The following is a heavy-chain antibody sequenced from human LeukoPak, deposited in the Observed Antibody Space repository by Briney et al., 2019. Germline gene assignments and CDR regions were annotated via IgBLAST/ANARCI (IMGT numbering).Heavy chain of an antibody. D-gene: IGHD3-16*02. V-gene: IGHV4-59*08. CDR3: ARHIGGGIEDMDV. J-gene: IGHJ6*03. CDR1: GGSIGTYY. Sequence: SETLSLTCTVSGGSIGTYYWSWARQSPGTGLEWIGYIYVTGTRYNPYLQSRVTISVDRSRNQFFLKMTSVTAADTAVYYCARHIGGGIEDMDVWGRGTKVTVSS. CDR2: IYVTGT.